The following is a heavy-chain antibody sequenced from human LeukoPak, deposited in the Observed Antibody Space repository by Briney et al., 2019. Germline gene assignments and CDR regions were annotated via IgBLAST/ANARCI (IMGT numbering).Heavy chain of an antibody. CDR1: GGSISGYY. CDR2: IYYSGTT. D-gene: IGHD5-24*01. J-gene: IGHJ4*02. V-gene: IGHV4-59*01. Sequence: SETLSLTCAVSGGSISGYYWSWVRQPPGKGLEWIGYIYYSGTTKYNPSLESRVTISVDTSKNQFSLKLTSVTAADTAVYYCARGEGYNYYWGQGSLVTVSS. CDR3: ARGEGYNYY.